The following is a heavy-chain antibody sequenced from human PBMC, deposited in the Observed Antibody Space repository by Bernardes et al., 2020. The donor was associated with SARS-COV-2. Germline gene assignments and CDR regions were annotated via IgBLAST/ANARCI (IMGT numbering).Heavy chain of an antibody. CDR2: ISYDGSNK. D-gene: IGHD4-17*01. CDR1: GFTFSSYG. J-gene: IGHJ6*02. Sequence: GGSLRLSCAASGFTFSSYGMHWVRQAPGQGLEWVAVISYDGSNKYYADSVKGRFTISRDNSKNTLYLQMNSLRAEDTAVYYCAKETVGPYYYGMDVWGQGTTVTVSS. CDR3: AKETVGPYYYGMDV. V-gene: IGHV3-30*18.